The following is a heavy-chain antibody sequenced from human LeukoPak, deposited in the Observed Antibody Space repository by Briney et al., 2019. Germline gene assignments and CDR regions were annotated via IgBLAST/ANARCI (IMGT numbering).Heavy chain of an antibody. D-gene: IGHD1-26*01. CDR2: IYPGDSDT. J-gene: IGHJ4*02. Sequence: GESLEISCQGSGYRFTSYWIGWVRQLPGKGLEWMGIIYPGDSDTRYSPSFQGQVTISADKSISTAYLQWSSLKASDTAMYYCARSGGSYYFDYWGQGTLVTVSS. CDR1: GYRFTSYW. CDR3: ARSGGSYYFDY. V-gene: IGHV5-51*01.